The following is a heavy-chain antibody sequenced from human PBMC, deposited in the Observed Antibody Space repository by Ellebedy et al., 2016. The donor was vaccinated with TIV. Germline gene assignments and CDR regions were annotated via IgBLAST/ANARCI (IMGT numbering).Heavy chain of an antibody. CDR3: ARDPVVVVPVPTYGFDV. V-gene: IGHV1-18*01. D-gene: IGHD2-2*01. J-gene: IGHJ6*02. Sequence: ASVKVSCKASGYTFTSHGISWVRQAPGQGLEWLGWISVYNGHTNYAQKLQGRVTMTTDTSTSTAYVEVRSLSSDDTAVYFCARDPVVVVPVPTYGFDVWGQGTTVTVSS. CDR2: ISVYNGHT. CDR1: GYTFTSHG.